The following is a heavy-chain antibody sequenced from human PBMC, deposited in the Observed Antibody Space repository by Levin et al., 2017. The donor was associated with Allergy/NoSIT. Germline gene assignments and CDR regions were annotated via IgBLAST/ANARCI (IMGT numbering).Heavy chain of an antibody. CDR3: ARVADYYDSSSYYPHFDY. CDR1: GGTFSSYA. D-gene: IGHD3-22*01. J-gene: IGHJ4*02. CDR2: IIPIFGTA. Sequence: SVKVSCKASGGTFSSYAISWVRQAPGQGLEWMGGIIPIFGTANYAQKFQGRVTITADESTSTAYMELSSLRSEDTAVYYCARVADYYDSSSYYPHFDYWGQGTLVTVSS. V-gene: IGHV1-69*13.